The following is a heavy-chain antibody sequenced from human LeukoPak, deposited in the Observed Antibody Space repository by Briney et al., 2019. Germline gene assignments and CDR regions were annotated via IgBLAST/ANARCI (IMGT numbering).Heavy chain of an antibody. V-gene: IGHV1-18*01. D-gene: IGHD3-9*01. Sequence: ASVKVSCKASGGTFSSYAISWVRQAPGQGLEWMGWISAYNGNTNYAQKLQGRVTMTTDTSTSTAYMELRSLRSDDTAVYYCARAGGGILTGYHPYDYWGQGTLVTVSS. CDR3: ARAGGGILTGYHPYDY. CDR1: GGTFSSYA. J-gene: IGHJ4*02. CDR2: ISAYNGNT.